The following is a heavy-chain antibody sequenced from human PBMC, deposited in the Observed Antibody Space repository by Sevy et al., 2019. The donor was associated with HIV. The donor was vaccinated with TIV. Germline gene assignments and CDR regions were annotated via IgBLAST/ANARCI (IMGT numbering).Heavy chain of an antibody. CDR1: GYSLTELN. CDR2: FDPENGGT. V-gene: IGHV1-24*01. J-gene: IGHJ6*02. D-gene: IGHD2-21*01. CDR3: ATARTERDWYGEVFYQYTAIDV. Sequence: ASVKVSCQVSGYSLTELNMYWVRQAPGKGLEWMGGFDPENGGTIYAQIFQGRVTMTEDKSADTAYMELTSLKSEDSAVYFCATARTERDWYGEVFYQYTAIDVWGQGTTVTVSS.